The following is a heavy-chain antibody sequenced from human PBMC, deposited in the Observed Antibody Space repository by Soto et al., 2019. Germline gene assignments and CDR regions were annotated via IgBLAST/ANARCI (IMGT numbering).Heavy chain of an antibody. D-gene: IGHD3-16*01. Sequence: PGGSLRLSCAASGFTFSSYSMNWVRQAPGKGLEWVSYISSSSSTIYYADSVKGRFTISRDNAKNSLYLQMNSLRAEDTAVYYCARDSIRVLLRPFAYGGQGTLVTV. CDR3: ARDSIRVLLRPFAY. CDR1: GFTFSSYS. J-gene: IGHJ4*02. V-gene: IGHV3-48*01. CDR2: ISSSSSTI.